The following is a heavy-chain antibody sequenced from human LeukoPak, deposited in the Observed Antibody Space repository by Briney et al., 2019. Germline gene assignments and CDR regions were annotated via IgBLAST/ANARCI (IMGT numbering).Heavy chain of an antibody. CDR2: IWYDGSNK. D-gene: IGHD3-10*01. V-gene: IGHV3-33*08. CDR3: ARGSGRPLDY. Sequence: GGSLRLSCEASGFTFSSYGMHWVRQAPGKGLEWVAVIWYDGSNKYYADSVKGRFTISRDNSRNTLYLQMNSLRAEDTAVYYCARGSGRPLDYWGQGTLVTVSS. CDR1: GFTFSSYG. J-gene: IGHJ4*02.